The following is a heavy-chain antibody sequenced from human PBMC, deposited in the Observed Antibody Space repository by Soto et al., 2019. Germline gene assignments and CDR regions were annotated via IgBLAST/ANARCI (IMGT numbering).Heavy chain of an antibody. D-gene: IGHD3-16*01. Sequence: SVQVRCRAPGDTCISFYFHWMRQAPGQGLEWMGVINPHGGSTAYAQRFQGRVTMTRDTPTSTVYMQLTSLRSEDTAVYYCARSSGGNYGIIIEGSNWFAPWGQGTLVTVSS. CDR2: INPHGGST. V-gene: IGHV1-46*01. CDR3: ARSSGGNYGIIIEGSNWFAP. J-gene: IGHJ5*02. CDR1: GDTCISFY.